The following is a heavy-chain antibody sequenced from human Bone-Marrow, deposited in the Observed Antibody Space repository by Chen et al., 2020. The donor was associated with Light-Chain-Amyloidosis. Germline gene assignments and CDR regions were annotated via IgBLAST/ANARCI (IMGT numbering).Heavy chain of an antibody. J-gene: IGHJ6*03. CDR2: INQSGRT. CDR1: GGSLSDCC. CDR3: ARDLEAVTSYNYYYYMDV. V-gene: IGHV4-34*10. Sequence: QVQLQESGPALVKPSETLSLTCAVDGGSLSDCCWSWIRQPPGKGLGWIGIINQSGRTNYNPSLKSRVTISADKAKNQFSLRLGSVTAADTAVYFCARDLEAVTSYNYYYYMDVWGKGTTVTVSS. D-gene: IGHD6-19*01.